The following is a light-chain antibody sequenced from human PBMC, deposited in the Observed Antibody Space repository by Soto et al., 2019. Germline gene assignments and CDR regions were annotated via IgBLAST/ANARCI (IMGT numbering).Light chain of an antibody. V-gene: IGLV2-14*03. Sequence: QSVLTQPASVSGSPGQSITISCTGTSSDVGGYNYVSWYQHHPGKAPKLMIYDVSNRPSGVSNRFSGSKSGNTASLTISGLQAEDEADYYCSSYTSINILVFGGGTK. CDR3: SSYTSINILV. CDR1: SSDVGGYNY. J-gene: IGLJ3*02. CDR2: DVS.